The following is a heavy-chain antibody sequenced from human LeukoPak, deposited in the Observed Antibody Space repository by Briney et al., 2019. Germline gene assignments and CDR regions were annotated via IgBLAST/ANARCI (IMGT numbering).Heavy chain of an antibody. CDR2: ISHSGIT. CDR3: ARRGVYYDSSGYHYYFDY. D-gene: IGHD3-22*01. V-gene: IGHV4-4*02. Sequence: SGTLSLTCAVSGGSISSTNWWTWVRQPPGKGLEWIGEISHSGITNHNPSLKSQVTISADTSKNQFSLKLSSVTAADTAVYYCARRGVYYDSSGYHYYFDYWGQGTLVTVSS. J-gene: IGHJ4*02. CDR1: GGSISSTNW.